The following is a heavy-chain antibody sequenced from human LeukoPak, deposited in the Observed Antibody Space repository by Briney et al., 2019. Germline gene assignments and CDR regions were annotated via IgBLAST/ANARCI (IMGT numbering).Heavy chain of an antibody. CDR1: GFTFSSYA. J-gene: IGHJ4*02. V-gene: IGHV3-30*04. D-gene: IGHD1-7*01. CDR2: ISYDGSNK. Sequence: PGGSLRLSCAASGFTFSSYAMHWVRQAPGKGLEWVAVISYDGSNKYYADSVKGRFTISRDNSKNTLYLQMNSLRAEDTAVYYCARLNWNYVPYWGQGTLVTVSS. CDR3: ARLNWNYVPY.